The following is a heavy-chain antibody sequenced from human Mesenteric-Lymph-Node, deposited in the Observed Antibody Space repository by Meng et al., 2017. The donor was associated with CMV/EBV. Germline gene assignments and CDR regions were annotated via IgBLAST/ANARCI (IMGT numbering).Heavy chain of an antibody. CDR2: IYYSGST. CDR3: ARAYSSSWYGYWYFDL. J-gene: IGHJ2*01. D-gene: IGHD6-13*01. V-gene: IGHV4-31*02. Sequence: GSIRSGCYYWSWIRQHPGKCLEWIGYIYYSGSTYYNPSLKSRVTISVDTSKNQFSLKLSSVTAADTAVYYCARAYSSSWYGYWYFDLWGRGTLVTVSS. CDR1: GSIRSGCYY.